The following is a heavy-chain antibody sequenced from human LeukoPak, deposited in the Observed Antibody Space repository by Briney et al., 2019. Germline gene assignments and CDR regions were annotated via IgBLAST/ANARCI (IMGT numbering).Heavy chain of an antibody. CDR1: GFTFSSYA. J-gene: IGHJ5*02. Sequence: WGSLRLSCASSGFTFSSYAMSWVRQAPGKGLDWVSASSGSGGSTYYADSVKGRFTISRDNSKNTLYLQMNSLRAEDTAVYYCAKRSTLVQNWFDPWGQGTLVTVSS. CDR3: AKRSTLVQNWFDP. CDR2: SSGSGGST. V-gene: IGHV3-23*01.